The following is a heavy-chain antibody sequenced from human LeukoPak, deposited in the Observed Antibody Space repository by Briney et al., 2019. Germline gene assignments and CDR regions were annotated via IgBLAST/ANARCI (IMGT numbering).Heavy chain of an antibody. Sequence: GGSLRLSCAASGFTFSSLWMHWVRQAPGKGLVWVSYINSDGSSTRYADSVKGRFTISRDNAKNTLYLQMNSLRAEDTAVYFCVRGGYGSIDYCGQGTLVTVSS. D-gene: IGHD4-17*01. CDR2: INSDGSST. CDR3: VRGGYGSIDY. J-gene: IGHJ4*02. V-gene: IGHV3-74*01. CDR1: GFTFSSLW.